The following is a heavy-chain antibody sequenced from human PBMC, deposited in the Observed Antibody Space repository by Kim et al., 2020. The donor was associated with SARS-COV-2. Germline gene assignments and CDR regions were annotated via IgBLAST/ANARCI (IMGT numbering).Heavy chain of an antibody. CDR1: GGSIRSGGKF. V-gene: IGHV4-31*03. CDR2: ISYSGNN. D-gene: IGHD2-2*01. CDR3: ARGQPLDY. J-gene: IGHJ4*02. Sequence: SETLSLTCSVSGGSIRSGGKFWTWIRQHPAKGLEWIGYISYSGNNHYSPSLRSRVSISLQTSENQFSLELNSVTAVDTAVYYCARGQPLDYWGQGILVTVSS.